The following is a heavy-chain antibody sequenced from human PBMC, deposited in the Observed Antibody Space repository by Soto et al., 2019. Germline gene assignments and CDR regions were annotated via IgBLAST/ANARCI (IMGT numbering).Heavy chain of an antibody. CDR2: IFGSGGNT. Sequence: EVQLLESGGGLVQPGGSLRLSCEASGFTFSSFAMSWVRQAPGKGLDWVSAIFGSGGNTYYADSVKGRFTISRDNSENTLYLQMDNLRAEDTAVYYCAKDRDSGWWNAFDIWGQGTMVTVSS. D-gene: IGHD6-19*01. V-gene: IGHV3-23*01. CDR3: AKDRDSGWWNAFDI. J-gene: IGHJ3*02. CDR1: GFTFSSFA.